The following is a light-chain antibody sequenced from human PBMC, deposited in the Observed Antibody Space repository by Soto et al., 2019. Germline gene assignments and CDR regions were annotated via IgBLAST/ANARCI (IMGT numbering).Light chain of an antibody. J-gene: IGKJ2*01. Sequence: EPVLTQSPGTLSLSPGERATLSCRASQSVSSSYLAWYQQKPGQAPRLLIYGASNKATGIPDRFSGSGSGTDFTLTISRLEPEDFAVYFCQQYGRSPPFTFGQGTKVEIK. CDR1: QSVSSSY. CDR2: GAS. CDR3: QQYGRSPPFT. V-gene: IGKV3-20*01.